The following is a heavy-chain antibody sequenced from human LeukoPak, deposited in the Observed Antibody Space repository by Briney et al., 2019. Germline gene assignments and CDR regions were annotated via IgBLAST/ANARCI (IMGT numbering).Heavy chain of an antibody. V-gene: IGHV4-31*03. CDR2: IYYSGST. D-gene: IGHD1-26*01. J-gene: IGHJ4*02. CDR3: ARATERWELHARTFDY. CDR1: GGSISSSSYY. Sequence: PSETLSLTCTVSGGSISSSSYYWSWIRQHPGKGLEWIGYIYYSGSTYYNPSLKSRVTISVDTSKNQFSLKLSSVTAADTAVYYCARATERWELHARTFDYWGQGTLVTVSS.